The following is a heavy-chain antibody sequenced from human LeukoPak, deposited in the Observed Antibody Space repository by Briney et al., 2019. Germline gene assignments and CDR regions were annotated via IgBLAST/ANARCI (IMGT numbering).Heavy chain of an antibody. CDR2: ISSSSSYI. Sequence: GGSLRLSCAASGFTFNSYSMNWVRQAPGKGLEWVSSISSSSSYIYYADSVKGRFTISRDNAKKSLYLQMNSLRAEDTAVYYCAGTGSDRILTYFDYWGQGTLVTVSS. V-gene: IGHV3-21*01. CDR3: AGTGSDRILTYFDY. D-gene: IGHD2-21*02. CDR1: GFTFNSYS. J-gene: IGHJ4*02.